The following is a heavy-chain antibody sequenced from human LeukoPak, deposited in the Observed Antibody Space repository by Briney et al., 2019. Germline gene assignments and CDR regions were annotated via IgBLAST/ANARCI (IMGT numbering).Heavy chain of an antibody. CDR2: ITFRGDNQ. V-gene: IGHV3-23*01. CDR3: AKVRVVPAAPGAFDI. J-gene: IGHJ3*02. CDR1: GFTLRDLA. Sequence: GGSLRLSCTASGFTLRDLAMGWVRQAPGKGLEWVSDITFRGDNQNYADSVKGRFTISRDNSKNTLYLQMNSLRAEDTAVYYCAKVRVVPAAPGAFDIWGQGTMVTVSS. D-gene: IGHD2-2*01.